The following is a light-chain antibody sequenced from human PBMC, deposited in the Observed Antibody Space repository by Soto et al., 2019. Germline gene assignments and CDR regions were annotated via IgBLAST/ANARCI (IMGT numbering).Light chain of an antibody. J-gene: IGLJ1*01. CDR1: SSDVGGYNY. CDR3: SSYAGSYALWV. V-gene: IGLV2-11*01. Sequence: QSALTQPRSVSGSPGQSVTISCTGTSSDVGGYNYVSWYQQHPGKAPKLMIYEVSKRPSGVPDRFSGSKSGNTASLTISGLQAEDEADYYCSSYAGSYALWVFGTGTKLTVL. CDR2: EVS.